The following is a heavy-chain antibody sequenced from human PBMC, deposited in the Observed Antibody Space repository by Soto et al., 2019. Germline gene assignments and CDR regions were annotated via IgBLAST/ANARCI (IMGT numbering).Heavy chain of an antibody. V-gene: IGHV4-34*01. D-gene: IGHD5-12*01. CDR3: ARGQEAVVATH. Sequence: QVQLQQWGAGLLKPSETLSLTSAVTGGSLTGYYWSWIRQPPGKGLEWIGEIKDGGVTNYSPSLKSRVTMSADTFKYQFSLNLNAVTAADTAVYYCARGQEAVVATHWDQGTLVTVSS. CDR1: GGSLTGYY. CDR2: IKDGGVT. J-gene: IGHJ4*02.